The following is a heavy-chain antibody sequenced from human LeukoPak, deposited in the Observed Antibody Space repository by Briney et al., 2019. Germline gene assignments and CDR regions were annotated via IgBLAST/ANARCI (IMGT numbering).Heavy chain of an antibody. CDR2: IYYSGST. Sequence: SETLSLTCTVSGGSISSSSYYWGWIRQPPGKGLEWIGSIYYSGSTYYNPSLKSRVTISVDTSKNQFSLKLSSVTAADTAVYYCARDFQQLDPSYYYGMDVWGQGTTVTVSS. V-gene: IGHV4-39*07. D-gene: IGHD6-13*01. CDR1: GGSISSSSYY. J-gene: IGHJ6*02. CDR3: ARDFQQLDPSYYYGMDV.